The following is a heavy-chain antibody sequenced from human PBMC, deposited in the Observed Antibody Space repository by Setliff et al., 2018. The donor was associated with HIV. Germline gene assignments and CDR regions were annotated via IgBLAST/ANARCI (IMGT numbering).Heavy chain of an antibody. CDR1: GGSITSHY. J-gene: IGHJ5*02. V-gene: IGHV4-34*01. Sequence: SETLSLTCTVSGGSITSHYWAWIRQSPGKGLEWIGEINHSGITNYKSSFKSRVTISVDRSKKQFSLRLTSVTAADTAVYYCARDLGYDILTAYNWFDPWGQGTLVTVSS. CDR2: INHSGIT. CDR3: ARDLGYDILTAYNWFDP. D-gene: IGHD3-9*01.